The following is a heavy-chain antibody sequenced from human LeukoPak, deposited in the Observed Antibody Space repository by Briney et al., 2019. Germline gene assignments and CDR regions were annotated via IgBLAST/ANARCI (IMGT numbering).Heavy chain of an antibody. V-gene: IGHV4-59*08. D-gene: IGHD4-4*01. J-gene: IGHJ4*02. CDR2: IYYSGST. CDR1: GGSISSYY. CDR3: ARGDTVTLTPDY. Sequence: SETLSLTCTVSGGSISSYYWSWVRQPPGKGLEWIGYIYYSGSTNYNPSLKSRVTISVDTSKNQFSLKLSSVTAADTAVYYCARGDTVTLTPDYWGQGTLVTVSS.